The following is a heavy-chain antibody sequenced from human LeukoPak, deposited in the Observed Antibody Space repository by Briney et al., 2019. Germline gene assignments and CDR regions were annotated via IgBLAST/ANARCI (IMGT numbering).Heavy chain of an antibody. J-gene: IGHJ4*02. CDR3: ARMRDLVGTSPLGY. D-gene: IGHD1-26*01. V-gene: IGHV1-2*02. CDR2: INPNSGGT. CDR1: GYTFSSYY. Sequence: ASVTVSCKASGYTFSSYYMHRVRQAPGQGLEWMGWINPNSGGTNYAQKFQGRVTMTRDTSISTAYMELSGLRSDDTAVYYCARMRDLVGTSPLGYWGQGTLVTVSS.